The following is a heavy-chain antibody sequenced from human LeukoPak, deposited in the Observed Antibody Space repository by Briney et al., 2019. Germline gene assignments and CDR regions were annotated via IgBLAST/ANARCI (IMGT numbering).Heavy chain of an antibody. J-gene: IGHJ3*02. Sequence: ASVKVSCKTPGYTFTSYGISWVRQAPGQGLEWMGWISTYNGNTNYAQKLQGTVTMSTDTSTGTAYMELRSLRSDDTAVYYCARRVAVAMRGAFDIWGQGTMVTVSS. CDR3: ARRVAVAMRGAFDI. CDR1: GYTFTSYG. D-gene: IGHD2-2*01. CDR2: ISTYNGNT. V-gene: IGHV1-18*01.